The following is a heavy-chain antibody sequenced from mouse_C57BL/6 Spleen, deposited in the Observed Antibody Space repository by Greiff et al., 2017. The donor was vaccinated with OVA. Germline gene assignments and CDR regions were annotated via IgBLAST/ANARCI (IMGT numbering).Heavy chain of an antibody. J-gene: IGHJ3*01. V-gene: IGHV1-4*01. Sequence: VQVVESGAELARPGASVKMSCKASGYTFTSYTMHWVKQRPGQGLEWIGYINPSSGYTKYNQKFKDKATLTADKSSSTAYMQLSSLTSEDSAVYYCARGTWFAYWGQGTLVTVSA. CDR3: ARGTWFAY. CDR1: GYTFTSYT. CDR2: INPSSGYT.